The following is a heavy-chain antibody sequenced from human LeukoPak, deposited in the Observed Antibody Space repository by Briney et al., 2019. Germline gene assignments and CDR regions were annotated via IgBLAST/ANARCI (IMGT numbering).Heavy chain of an antibody. CDR2: INHSGST. CDR1: GGSFSGYY. CDR3: AKDREAGTVDY. Sequence: TSETLSLTCAVYGGSFSGYYWSWIRQPPGKGLEWIGEINHSGSTNYNPSLKSRVTISVDTSKNQFSLKLSSVTAADTAVYYCAKDREAGTVDYWGQGTLVTVSS. D-gene: IGHD6-19*01. J-gene: IGHJ4*02. V-gene: IGHV4-34*01.